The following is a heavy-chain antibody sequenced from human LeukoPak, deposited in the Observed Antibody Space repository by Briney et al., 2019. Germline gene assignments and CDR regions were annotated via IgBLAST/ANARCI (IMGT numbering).Heavy chain of an antibody. Sequence: PGGSLRLSCAASGFTFSGSAMHWVRQAPGKGLEWVAVIWYDGSNKYYADSVKGRFTISRDNSKNTLYLQMNSLRAEDTAVYYCAKGLTSGQQYWGQGTLVTVSS. CDR2: IWYDGSNK. V-gene: IGHV3-33*06. D-gene: IGHD1/OR15-1a*01. CDR1: GFTFSGSA. J-gene: IGHJ4*02. CDR3: AKGLTSGQQY.